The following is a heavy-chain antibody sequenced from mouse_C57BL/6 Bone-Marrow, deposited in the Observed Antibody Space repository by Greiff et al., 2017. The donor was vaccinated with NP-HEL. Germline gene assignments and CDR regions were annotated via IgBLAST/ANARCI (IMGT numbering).Heavy chain of an antibody. CDR2: IDPENGDT. CDR1: GFNIKDDY. CDR3: TRYYYGSSGYFDD. D-gene: IGHD1-1*01. J-gene: IGHJ2*01. V-gene: IGHV14-4*01. Sequence: EVQLQQSGAELVRPGASVKLSCTASGFNIKDDYMHWVKQRPEQGLEWVGWIDPENGDTEYASKFQGKATITADTSSNTAYLQLSSLTSEDTAVYYCTRYYYGSSGYFDDWGQGTTLTVSS.